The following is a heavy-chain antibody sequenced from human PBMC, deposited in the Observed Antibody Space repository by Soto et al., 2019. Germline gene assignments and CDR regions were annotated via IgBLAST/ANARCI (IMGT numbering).Heavy chain of an antibody. CDR2: ISGSGGST. CDR1: GFTFSSYA. D-gene: IGHD5-12*01. J-gene: IGHJ6*02. Sequence: PGGSLRLSCAASGFTFSSYAMSWVRQAPGKGLEWVSAISGSGGSTYYTDSVKGRFTISRDNSKNTLYLQMNSLRAEDTAVCYCAKDRSGYDWDGMDVWGQGTTVTVSS. V-gene: IGHV3-23*01. CDR3: AKDRSGYDWDGMDV.